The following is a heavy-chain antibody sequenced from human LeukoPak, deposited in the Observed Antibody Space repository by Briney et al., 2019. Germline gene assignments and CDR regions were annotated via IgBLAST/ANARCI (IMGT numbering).Heavy chain of an antibody. V-gene: IGHV3-9*01. Sequence: GGSLRLSCAASGFTFDDYAMHWVRQAPGKGLEWVSGISWNSGSIGYADSVKGRFTISRDNAKNSLYLQMNSLRAEDTALYYCAKDLAPYYYDSSGYYEVYYFDYWGRGTLVTVFS. J-gene: IGHJ4*02. CDR2: ISWNSGSI. D-gene: IGHD3-22*01. CDR1: GFTFDDYA. CDR3: AKDLAPYYYDSSGYYEVYYFDY.